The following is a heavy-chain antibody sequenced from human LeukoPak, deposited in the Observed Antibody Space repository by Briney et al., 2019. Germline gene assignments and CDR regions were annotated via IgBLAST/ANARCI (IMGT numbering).Heavy chain of an antibody. CDR1: GFSFSNYW. CDR2: INHSGST. CDR3: ARGGSYNWNDGVYYYYGMDV. D-gene: IGHD1-1*01. V-gene: IGHV4-34*01. Sequence: GSLRLSCAASGFSFSNYWMSWIRQPPGKGLEWIGEINHSGSTNYNPSLKSRVTISVDTSKNQFSLKLSSVTAADTAVYYCARGGSYNWNDGVYYYYGMDVWGQGTTVTVSS. J-gene: IGHJ6*02.